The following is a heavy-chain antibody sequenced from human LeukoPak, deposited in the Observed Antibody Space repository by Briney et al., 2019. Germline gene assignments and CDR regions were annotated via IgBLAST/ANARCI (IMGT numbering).Heavy chain of an antibody. D-gene: IGHD1-26*01. J-gene: IGHJ3*02. CDR3: ARSYSGSYVAAFDI. Sequence: SGTLSLTCAVSGGSISSNNWWSWVRPPPGKGLEWIGEIYHSGSTNYNPSLKSRVTMSVDTSKNQFSLKLSSVTAADSAVYYCARSYSGSYVAAFDIWGRGTMVTVSS. V-gene: IGHV4-4*02. CDR2: IYHSGST. CDR1: GGSISSNNW.